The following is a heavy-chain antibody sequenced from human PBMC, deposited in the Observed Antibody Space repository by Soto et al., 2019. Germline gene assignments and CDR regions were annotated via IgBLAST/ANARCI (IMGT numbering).Heavy chain of an antibody. CDR3: ARARGSYLYFDY. V-gene: IGHV4-4*02. Sequence: SETLSLSCAVSGGSISSSNWWSWVRQPPGKGLEWIGEIYHSGSTNYNPSLKSRVTISVDKSKNQFSLKLSSVTAADTAVYYCARARGSYLYFDYWGQGTLVTVSS. D-gene: IGHD1-26*01. CDR2: IYHSGST. CDR1: GGSISSSNW. J-gene: IGHJ4*02.